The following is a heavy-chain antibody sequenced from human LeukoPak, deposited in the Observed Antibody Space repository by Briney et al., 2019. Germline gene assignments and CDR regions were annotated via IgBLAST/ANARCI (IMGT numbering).Heavy chain of an antibody. D-gene: IGHD3-3*01. V-gene: IGHV3-21*01. Sequence: GGSLRLSRAASGFTFSSYSMNWVRQAPGKGLEWVSSISSSSSYIYYADSVKGRFTISRDNAKNSLYLQMNSLRAEDTAVYYCARDRITIFGVVSLGAFDIWGQGTMVTVSS. CDR1: GFTFSSYS. J-gene: IGHJ3*02. CDR3: ARDRITIFGVVSLGAFDI. CDR2: ISSSSSYI.